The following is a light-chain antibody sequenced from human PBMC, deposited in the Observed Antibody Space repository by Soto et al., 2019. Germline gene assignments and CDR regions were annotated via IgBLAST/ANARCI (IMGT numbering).Light chain of an antibody. Sequence: QSALTQPASVSGSPGQSITVSCTGTSSDVGGYGYVSWYQQHPGKAPKLMIYEVSNRPSGVSNRFSDSKSGNTASLTISGLQAEDEADYYCSSYTSSSTYIFGTGTKLTVL. CDR2: EVS. CDR3: SSYTSSSTYI. V-gene: IGLV2-14*01. J-gene: IGLJ1*01. CDR1: SSDVGGYGY.